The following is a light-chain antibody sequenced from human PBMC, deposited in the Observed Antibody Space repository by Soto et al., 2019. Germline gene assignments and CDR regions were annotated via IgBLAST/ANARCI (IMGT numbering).Light chain of an antibody. CDR3: AFYLAGGTWV. CDR2: DTY. V-gene: IGLV8-61*01. CDR1: SGSVSTSYY. Sequence: QTVVTQEPSFSVSPGRTVTLTCGLSSGSVSTSYYPSWYQQTPGQPPRTLIYDTYSRSSGVPDRFSGSILGNKAALTITGAQADDESYYYSAFYLAGGTWVFGGGTQLTVL. J-gene: IGLJ3*02.